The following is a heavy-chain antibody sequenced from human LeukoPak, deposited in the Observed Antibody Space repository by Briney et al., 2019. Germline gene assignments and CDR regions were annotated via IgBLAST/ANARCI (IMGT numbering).Heavy chain of an antibody. CDR2: ISAYNGNT. D-gene: IGHD3-9*01. Sequence: GASVKVSCKASGYTFTSYGISWVRQAPGQGLEWMGWISAYNGNTNYAQKLQGRVTMTTDTSTSTAYMELRSLRSDDTAVYYCARGLCGHYDILTGYAYWGQGTLVTVSS. V-gene: IGHV1-18*04. J-gene: IGHJ4*02. CDR3: ARGLCGHYDILTGYAY. CDR1: GYTFTSYG.